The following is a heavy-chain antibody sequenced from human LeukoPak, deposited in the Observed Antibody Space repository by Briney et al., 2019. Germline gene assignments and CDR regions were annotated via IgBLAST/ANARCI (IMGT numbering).Heavy chain of an antibody. CDR2: ISGSGGST. V-gene: IGHV3-23*01. CDR1: GFTFSSYA. Sequence: PGGSLRLSCAASGFTFSSYAMSWVRQAPGKGLEWVSAISGSGGSTYYADSVKGRLTISRDNSKNTLYLQMNSLRAEDTAVYYCAKAPQVWFGSRRDWFDPWGQGTLVTVSS. D-gene: IGHD3-10*01. CDR3: AKAPQVWFGSRRDWFDP. J-gene: IGHJ5*02.